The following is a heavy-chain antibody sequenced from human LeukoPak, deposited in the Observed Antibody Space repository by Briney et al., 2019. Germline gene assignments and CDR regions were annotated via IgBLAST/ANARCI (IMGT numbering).Heavy chain of an antibody. CDR1: GGSISSYY. V-gene: IGHV4-59*01. J-gene: IGHJ3*02. D-gene: IGHD5-18*01. Sequence: SETLSLTCTVSGGSISSYYWSWIRQPPGKGLEWIGYIYYSGSTNYNPSLKSRVTISVDTSKNQFSLKLSSVTAADTAVYYCARASSGYRFGAFDIWGQGTMVTVSS. CDR2: IYYSGST. CDR3: ARASSGYRFGAFDI.